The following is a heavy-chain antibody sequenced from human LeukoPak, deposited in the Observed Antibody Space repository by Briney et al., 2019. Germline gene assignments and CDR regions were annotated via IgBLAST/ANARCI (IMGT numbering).Heavy chain of an antibody. D-gene: IGHD5-18*01. CDR1: GFTIGSYA. CDR3: AKDLINSDTAMADYFDY. V-gene: IGHV3-23*01. Sequence: GGSLRLSCAASGFTIGSYAMSWVRQAPGKGLEWVSAISGSGGSTYYADSVKGRFTISRDNSKNTLYLQMNSLRAEDTAVYYCAKDLINSDTAMADYFDYWGQGTLVTVSS. CDR2: ISGSGGST. J-gene: IGHJ4*02.